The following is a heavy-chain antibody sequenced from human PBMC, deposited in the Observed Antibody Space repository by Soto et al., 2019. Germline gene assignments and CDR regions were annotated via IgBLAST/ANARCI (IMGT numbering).Heavy chain of an antibody. D-gene: IGHD3-22*01. Sequence: PSETLSLTCIVSGCYLNNGYWTWIRQSPGKGLEWIGYIHSSGSTNYNPSLNSRVTISVDTSKNQFSLNLSSVTAADTAVYYCASQRLYDSSSYPVDYWGQGTLVTVS. V-gene: IGHV4-59*01. CDR2: IHSSGST. CDR1: GCYLNNGY. CDR3: ASQRLYDSSSYPVDY. J-gene: IGHJ4*02.